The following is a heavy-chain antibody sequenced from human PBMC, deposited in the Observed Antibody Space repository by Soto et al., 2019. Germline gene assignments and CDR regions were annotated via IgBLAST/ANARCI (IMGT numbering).Heavy chain of an antibody. V-gene: IGHV1-18*01. Sequence: ASGKVSCKASGYIFTTYGFSWVRQAPGRGLEWMGWISAYNGDTNYAQNLQGRVTMTTDTSTQTAYMELRSLRSDDTAVYYCARDTHQKLYCTSSSCYHYYYGLAVWGQGTTVTVS. J-gene: IGHJ6*02. CDR3: ARDTHQKLYCTSSSCYHYYYGLAV. CDR2: ISAYNGDT. D-gene: IGHD2-2*01. CDR1: GYIFTTYG.